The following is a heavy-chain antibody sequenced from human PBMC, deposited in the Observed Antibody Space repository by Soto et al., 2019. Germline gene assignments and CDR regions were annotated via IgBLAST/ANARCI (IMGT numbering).Heavy chain of an antibody. CDR1: GGSISSYY. J-gene: IGHJ5*02. CDR3: AASHGDYGNWFDP. D-gene: IGHD4-17*01. Sequence: PSETLSLTCTASGGSISSYYWSWIRQPPGKGLEWIGYIYYSGSTNYNPSLKSRVTISVDTSKNQFSLKLSSVTAADTAVYYCAASHGDYGNWFDPWGQGTLVTVSS. V-gene: IGHV4-59*01. CDR2: IYYSGST.